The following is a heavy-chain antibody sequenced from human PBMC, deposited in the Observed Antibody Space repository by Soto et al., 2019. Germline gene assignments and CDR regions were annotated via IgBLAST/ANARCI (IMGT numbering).Heavy chain of an antibody. CDR3: ATHRPAAIVATKDDAFDI. CDR1: GGSISSYY. CDR2: IYYSGST. V-gene: IGHV4-59*08. J-gene: IGHJ3*02. D-gene: IGHD5-12*01. Sequence: SETLSLTCTVSGGSISSYYWSWIRQPPGKGLEWIGYIYYSGSTNYNPSIKSRVTISVDTSKNQFSLKLSSVTAADTAVFYCATHRPAAIVATKDDAFDIWGQGTMVTVSS.